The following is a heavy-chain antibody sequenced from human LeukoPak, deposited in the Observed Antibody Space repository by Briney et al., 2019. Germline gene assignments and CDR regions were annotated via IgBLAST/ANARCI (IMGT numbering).Heavy chain of an antibody. CDR3: ARSVVDSSGYYLDAFDI. D-gene: IGHD3-22*01. CDR1: VGTFSGHY. V-gene: IGHV4-34*01. CDR2: IYYSGST. Sequence: SETLSLTCAVYVGTFSGHYWSWIRQAPGKGLEWIGSIYYSGSTYYNPSLKSRVTISVDTSKNQFSLKLSSVTAADTAVYYCARSVVDSSGYYLDAFDIWGQGTMVTVSS. J-gene: IGHJ3*02.